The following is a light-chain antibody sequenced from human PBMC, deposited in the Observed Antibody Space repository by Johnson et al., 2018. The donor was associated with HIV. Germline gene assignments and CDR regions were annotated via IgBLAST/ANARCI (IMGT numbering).Light chain of an antibody. CDR3: GTWDSSLSTYV. V-gene: IGLV1-51*02. CDR2: ENN. Sequence: QSVLTQPPSVSAAPGQKVTISCSGSSSNIGNNYVSWYQQLPGTAPKVLIHENNKRPSGIPDRFSGSKSGTSATLGITALQTWDEADYYCGTWDSSLSTYVFGTGTKVTVL. CDR1: SSNIGNNY. J-gene: IGLJ1*01.